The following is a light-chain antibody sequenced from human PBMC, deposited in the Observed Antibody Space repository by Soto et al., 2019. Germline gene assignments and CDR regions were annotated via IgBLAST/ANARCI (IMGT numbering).Light chain of an antibody. V-gene: IGLV2-8*01. CDR3: SSHSGQNHYV. J-gene: IGLJ1*01. Sequence: QSALTQPPSASGSPGQSVTISCTGTSSDVGAYNYVSWYQQHPGKAPKLMIYEVSKRPSGVPDRFSGSKSGNTASLTVSWLQAEDEAYYYCSSHSGQNHYVFGTGTKVTVL. CDR1: SSDVGAYNY. CDR2: EVS.